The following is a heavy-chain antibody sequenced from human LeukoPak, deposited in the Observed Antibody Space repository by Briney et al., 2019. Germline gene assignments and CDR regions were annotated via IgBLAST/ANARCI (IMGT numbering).Heavy chain of an antibody. CDR1: GFTFSTYS. D-gene: IGHD2-15*01. V-gene: IGHV3-48*01. Sequence: PGGSLRLSCAASGFTFSTYSMSWVRQAPGKGPEWLSYISTSSITKYYADSVKGRFTISRDDDKNSLSLQMNSLRADDTAVYYCAKEMGFCSGGSCYRWFDSWGQGTLVTVSS. J-gene: IGHJ5*01. CDR2: ISTSSITK. CDR3: AKEMGFCSGGSCYRWFDS.